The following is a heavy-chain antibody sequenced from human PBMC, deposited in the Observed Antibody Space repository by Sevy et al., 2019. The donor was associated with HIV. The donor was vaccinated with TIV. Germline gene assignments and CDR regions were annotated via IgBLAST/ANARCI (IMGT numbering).Heavy chain of an antibody. J-gene: IGHJ4*02. CDR1: GFIFSSYE. Sequence: GGSLRLSCAASGFIFSSYEMSWVRQAPGKGLEWVSHISQSGGTTYYSDSVKGRFTISRDNAKNSLYLQMNSLRAEDTAVYYCAKGDFNAVAGILDYWGQGTLVTVSS. CDR3: AKGDFNAVAGILDY. CDR2: ISQSGGTT. D-gene: IGHD6-19*01. V-gene: IGHV3-48*03.